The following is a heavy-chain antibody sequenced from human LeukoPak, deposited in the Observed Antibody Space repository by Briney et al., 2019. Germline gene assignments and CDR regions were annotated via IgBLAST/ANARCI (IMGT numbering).Heavy chain of an antibody. J-gene: IGHJ4*02. D-gene: IGHD6-19*01. CDR1: GYTFTSYD. CDR2: INPDSDNT. CDR3: AIGAVGFDY. V-gene: IGHV1-8*01. Sequence: GASVKVSCKASGYTFTSYDIHWVRQATGRGLEWMGWINPDSDNTDYAQKFQARVTITRNTSISTAYMELSSLRSEDTAVYYCAIGAVGFDYWGQGTLVTVSS.